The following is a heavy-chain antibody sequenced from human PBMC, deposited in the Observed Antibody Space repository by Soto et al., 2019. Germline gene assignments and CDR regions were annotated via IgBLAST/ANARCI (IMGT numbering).Heavy chain of an antibody. CDR1: GFTFSSYA. Sequence: GGSLRLSCAASGFTFSSYAMSWVRQAPGKGLEWVPGISGSGGITYYADSVKGRFTISRDNSKNTLYLEINSLTAADTAVYYCAKDSPLSGRYQDLDYWGQGTLVTVSS. CDR2: ISGSGGIT. D-gene: IGHD1-26*01. V-gene: IGHV3-23*01. CDR3: AKDSPLSGRYQDLDY. J-gene: IGHJ4*02.